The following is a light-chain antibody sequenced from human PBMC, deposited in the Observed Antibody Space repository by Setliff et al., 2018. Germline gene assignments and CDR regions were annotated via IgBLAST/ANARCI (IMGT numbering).Light chain of an antibody. CDR1: SSNIGNNY. V-gene: IGLV1-51*01. CDR3: GAWDRSLSVYV. Sequence: QSVLTQPPSVSAAPGQKVTISCSGSSSNIGNNYVSWYQQLPGTAPKLLIYDNKRPSGIPDRFSGSKSGTSATLGITGLQTGDEADYYCGAWDRSLSVYVFGNGTKVTVL. CDR2: DNK. J-gene: IGLJ1*01.